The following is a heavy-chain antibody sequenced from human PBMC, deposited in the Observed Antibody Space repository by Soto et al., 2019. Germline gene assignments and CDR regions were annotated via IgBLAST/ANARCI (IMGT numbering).Heavy chain of an antibody. Sequence: ASVKVSCKASGGTFSSYAISWVRQAPGQGLEWMGWINPNSGGTNYAQKFQGWVTMTRDTSISTAYMELSRLRSDDTAVYYCARDRYCSGGSCFLGAFDIWGQGTMVTVSS. CDR2: INPNSGGT. V-gene: IGHV1-2*04. D-gene: IGHD2-15*01. CDR3: ARDRYCSGGSCFLGAFDI. CDR1: GGTFSSYA. J-gene: IGHJ3*02.